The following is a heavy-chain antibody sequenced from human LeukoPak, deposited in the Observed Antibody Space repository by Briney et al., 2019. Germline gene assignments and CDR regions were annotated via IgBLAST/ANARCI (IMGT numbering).Heavy chain of an antibody. CDR3: TRDTEYYYDSSGPYYYYYYMDV. J-gene: IGHJ6*03. CDR1: GFTFSNAW. D-gene: IGHD3-22*01. V-gene: IGHV3-15*01. Sequence: TGRSLRLSCAASGFTFSNAWMSWVRQPPGKGLEWVCRTKSKTGGATTEYAATMKGRFTISRDDSKDTLYLQMNSLNTEDTVVYYCTRDTEYYYDSSGPYYYYYYMDVWGKGTTVTVSS. CDR2: TKSKTGGATT.